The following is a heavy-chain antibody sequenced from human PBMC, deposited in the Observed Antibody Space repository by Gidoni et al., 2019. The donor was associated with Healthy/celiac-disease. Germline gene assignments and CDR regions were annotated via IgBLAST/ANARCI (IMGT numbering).Heavy chain of an antibody. CDR3: ARVGTDAFDI. D-gene: IGHD2-15*01. Sequence: EVQLVESGGGLVKPGGSLRLSCAASGFTFSSYSMNWVRQAPGKGLEWVSSISSRSSYIYYADSVKGRFTISRDNAKNSLYLQMNSLRAEDTDGYYCARVGTDAFDIWGQGTRVTVSS. CDR2: ISSRSSYI. CDR1: GFTFSSYS. V-gene: IGHV3-21*01. J-gene: IGHJ3*02.